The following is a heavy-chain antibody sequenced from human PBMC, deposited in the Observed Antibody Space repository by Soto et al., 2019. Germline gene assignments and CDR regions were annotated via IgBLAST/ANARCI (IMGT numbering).Heavy chain of an antibody. V-gene: IGHV3-74*01. J-gene: IGHJ2*01. CDR3: ARGGGGYGSGSYRYWYFDL. CDR2: INSDGSST. CDR1: GFTFSSYW. D-gene: IGHD3-10*01. Sequence: EVQLVESGGGLVQPGGSLRLSCAASGFTFSSYWMHWVRQAPGKGLVWVSRINSDGSSTSYADSVKGRFTISRDNAKNTLYVQMNSLRAEDTAVYYCARGGGGYGSGSYRYWYFDLWGRGTLVTVSS.